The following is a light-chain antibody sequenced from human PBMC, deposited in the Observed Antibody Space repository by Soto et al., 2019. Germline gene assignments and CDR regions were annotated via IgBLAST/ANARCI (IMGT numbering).Light chain of an antibody. CDR3: SSYAGSNNFGV. Sequence: QSALTQPPSASGSPGQSVTISCTGTRSDVGGYNYVSWYQQHPGKAPKLVIYEVSKRPSGVPDRFSGSKSGNTASLTVSGPQAEDEADYYCSSYAGSNNFGVFGTGTKVTVL. CDR2: EVS. CDR1: RSDVGGYNY. J-gene: IGLJ1*01. V-gene: IGLV2-8*01.